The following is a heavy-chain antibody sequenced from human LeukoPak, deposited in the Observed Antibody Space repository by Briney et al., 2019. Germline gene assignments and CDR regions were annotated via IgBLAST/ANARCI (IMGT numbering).Heavy chain of an antibody. D-gene: IGHD3/OR15-3a*01. CDR1: GGSISSSSYY. V-gene: IGHV4-39*01. Sequence: SETLSLTCTVSGGSISSSSYYWGWIRQPPGKGLEWIGSIYYSGSTYYNPSLKSRVTISVDTSKNQFSLKLSSVIAADTAVYYCAAKDWLLLYWGQGTLVTVSS. J-gene: IGHJ4*02. CDR3: AAKDWLLLY. CDR2: IYYSGST.